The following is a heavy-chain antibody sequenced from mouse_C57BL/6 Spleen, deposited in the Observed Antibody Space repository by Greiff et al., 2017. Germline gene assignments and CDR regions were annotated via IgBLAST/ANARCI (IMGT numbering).Heavy chain of an antibody. CDR3: ARGGYYGNYFDY. CDR2: IYPSDSET. CDR1: GYTFTSYW. D-gene: IGHD2-1*01. Sequence: QVQLQQSGAELVRPGSSVKLSCKASGYTFTSYWMDWVKQRPGQGLEWIGNIYPSDSETHYNQKFKDKATLTVDKSSSTAYMQLSSLTSEDSAVYYCARGGYYGNYFDYWGQGTTLTVSS. V-gene: IGHV1-61*01. J-gene: IGHJ2*01.